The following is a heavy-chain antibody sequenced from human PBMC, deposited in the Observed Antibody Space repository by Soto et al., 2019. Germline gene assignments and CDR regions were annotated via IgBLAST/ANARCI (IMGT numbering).Heavy chain of an antibody. CDR1: GYSFTSYW. D-gene: IGHD4-17*01. CDR3: ARHTDDYGDDGAFDI. V-gene: IGHV5-51*01. J-gene: IGHJ3*02. Sequence: GESLKISCKGSGYSFTSYWIGWVRQMPGKGLEWMGIIYPGDSDTRYSPSFQGQVTISADKSISTAYLQWSSLKASDTAMYYCARHTDDYGDDGAFDIWGQGTMVTVSS. CDR2: IYPGDSDT.